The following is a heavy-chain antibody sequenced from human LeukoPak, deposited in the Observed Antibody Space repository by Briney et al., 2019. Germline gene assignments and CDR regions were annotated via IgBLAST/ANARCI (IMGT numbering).Heavy chain of an antibody. CDR3: ARDGVYYGSGSYYTGYNWFDP. Sequence: GASVTVSCKASGYTFTSYGISWVRQAPGQGLEGMGWISAYNGNTNYAQKLQGRVTMTTDTSTSTAYMELSSLRSEDTAVYYCARDGVYYGSGSYYTGYNWFDPWGQGSLVTVSS. CDR1: GYTFTSYG. V-gene: IGHV1-18*01. J-gene: IGHJ5*02. D-gene: IGHD3-10*01. CDR2: ISAYNGNT.